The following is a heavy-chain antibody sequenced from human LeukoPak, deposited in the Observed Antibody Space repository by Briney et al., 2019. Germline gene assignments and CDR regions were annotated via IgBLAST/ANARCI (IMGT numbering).Heavy chain of an antibody. J-gene: IGHJ3*02. CDR3: ARDGPSGSYSYGLVMTAFDI. V-gene: IGHV3-11*04. D-gene: IGHD5-18*01. Sequence: KSGGSLRLSCAASGFTFSDYYMSWIRQAPGKGLEWISYIHSRGSTTYYADSVKGRFTISRDNAKNSLFLQMNSLRAEDTAVYYCARDGPSGSYSYGLVMTAFDIWGQGTMVTVSS. CDR1: GFTFSDYY. CDR2: IHSRGSTT.